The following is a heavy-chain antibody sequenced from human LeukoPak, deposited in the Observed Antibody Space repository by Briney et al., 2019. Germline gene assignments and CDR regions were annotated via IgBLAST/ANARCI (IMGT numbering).Heavy chain of an antibody. CDR2: MNPNSGNT. Sequence: ASVKVSCKASGYTFTSYDINWVRQATGQGLEWMGWMNPNSGNTGYAQKFQGRVTITRNTSISTAYMELSSLRSEDTAVYYCARGRGLITMVRGVKSRTDNWFDPWGQGTLVTVSS. CDR1: GYTFTSYD. V-gene: IGHV1-8*03. D-gene: IGHD3-10*01. J-gene: IGHJ5*02. CDR3: ARGRGLITMVRGVKSRTDNWFDP.